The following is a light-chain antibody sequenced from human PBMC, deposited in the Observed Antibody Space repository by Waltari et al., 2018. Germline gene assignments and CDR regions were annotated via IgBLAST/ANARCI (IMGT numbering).Light chain of an antibody. CDR1: QNLNTF. V-gene: IGKV1-5*01. CDR2: DAS. J-gene: IGKJ5*01. CDR3: QQYYDYPIN. Sequence: DIQMTQSPSTLSASVGDRVTIPCRASQNLNTFLSWYQQKPGAVPNLLIYDASTLERGVPSRFSGSGSGTHFTLTISGLQPDDFATYYCQQYYDYPINFGQGTRL.